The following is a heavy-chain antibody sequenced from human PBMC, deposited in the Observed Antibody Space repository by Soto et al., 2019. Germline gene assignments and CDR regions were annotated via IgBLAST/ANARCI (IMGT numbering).Heavy chain of an antibody. CDR2: IRSKSNSYAT. CDR3: TRGYGDYVRDY. J-gene: IGHJ4*02. CDR1: GFTFSGSA. V-gene: IGHV3-73*01. D-gene: IGHD4-17*01. Sequence: EVQLVESGGGLVQPGGSLKLSCAVSGFTFSGSAMHWVRQASGKGLEWVGRIRSKSNSYATAYAASVKGRFTISRDDSKNTAYLQMISLKTEDTAVYYCTRGYGDYVRDYWGQGSLVTVSS.